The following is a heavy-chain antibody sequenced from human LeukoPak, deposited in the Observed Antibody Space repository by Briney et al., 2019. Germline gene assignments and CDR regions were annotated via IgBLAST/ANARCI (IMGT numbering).Heavy chain of an antibody. Sequence: PGGSLRLSCAASGFTFSSYSMNWVRQAPGKGLEWVSYISSSSSTIYYADSVKGRFTISRDNAKNSLYLQMNSLRAEDTAVYYCARGRSGSSSVFNYWGQGTLVTVSS. CDR2: ISSSSSTI. CDR1: GFTFSSYS. J-gene: IGHJ4*02. V-gene: IGHV3-48*04. CDR3: ARGRSGSSSVFNY. D-gene: IGHD1-26*01.